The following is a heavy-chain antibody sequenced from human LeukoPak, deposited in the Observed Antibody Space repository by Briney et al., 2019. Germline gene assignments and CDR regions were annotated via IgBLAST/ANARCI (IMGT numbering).Heavy chain of an antibody. V-gene: IGHV4-59*12. Sequence: SDTLSLTCTVSVGSISDYYWSWIRQPPGKGLEWIGYIFYRGSIDYSPSLQSRVTISVDTSKNHLSLRLTSVTGGDTAVYFCARGVVLGQDDAFDIWGRGTLVTVSS. CDR1: VGSISDYY. CDR2: IFYRGSI. D-gene: IGHD3/OR15-3a*01. CDR3: ARGVVLGQDDAFDI. J-gene: IGHJ3*02.